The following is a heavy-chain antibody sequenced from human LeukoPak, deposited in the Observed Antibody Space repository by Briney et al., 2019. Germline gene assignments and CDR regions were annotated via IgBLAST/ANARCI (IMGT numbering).Heavy chain of an antibody. V-gene: IGHV1-18*01. D-gene: IGHD7-27*01. CDR2: ISIYSGNT. J-gene: IGHJ4*02. Sequence: ASVEVSCKASGYTFTSHGLSWARQAPGQGLEWMGWISIYSGNTNYAQKFQDRISMTTDTSTSTAYMELRSLKSDDTAVYYCARDPGGTWGFDYWGQGAPVTVFS. CDR1: GYTFTSHG. CDR3: ARDPGGTWGFDY.